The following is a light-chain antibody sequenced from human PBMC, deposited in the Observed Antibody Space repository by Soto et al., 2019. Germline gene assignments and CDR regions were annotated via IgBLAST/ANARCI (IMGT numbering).Light chain of an antibody. V-gene: IGKV3-20*01. CDR2: GAY. CDR1: KSVSSTY. CDR3: HHYGTSPPT. Sequence: EVVVTPSPVTVSVSPGDRATLSCRASKSVSSTYFAWYQQTPGQTPRLLIYGAYSRATSIPDRFSGSGSGTDFILTINRLEPEYFAVYYCHHYGTSPPTFGQGTRLEIK. J-gene: IGKJ5*01.